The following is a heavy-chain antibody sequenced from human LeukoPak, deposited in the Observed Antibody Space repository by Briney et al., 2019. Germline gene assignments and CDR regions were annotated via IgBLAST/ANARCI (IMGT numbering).Heavy chain of an antibody. CDR2: IKSKTNVGTA. J-gene: IGHJ5*01. CDR3: TTCPEGDS. Sequence: GGSLRLSCAASRFTFSNAWMTWVRQAPEKGLEWVCRIKSKTNVGTADYAAPVKGRFTISRDDSKNTLYLQMNSLKIEDTAVYYCTTCPEGDSWGQGTLVTVSS. CDR1: RFTFSNAW. V-gene: IGHV3-15*01. D-gene: IGHD1-14*01.